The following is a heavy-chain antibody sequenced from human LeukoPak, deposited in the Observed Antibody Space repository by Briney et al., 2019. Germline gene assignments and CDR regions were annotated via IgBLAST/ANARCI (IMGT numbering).Heavy chain of an antibody. CDR2: VSYDGSNK. CDR3: ARDPQSSQQLVSY. V-gene: IGHV3-30*03. D-gene: IGHD6-13*01. Sequence: GGSLRLSCAASGFIFSSYGMHWVRRAPGKGLEWVAVVSYDGSNKYYADSVKGRFTISRDNSKNTLYLQMNSLRAEDTAVYYCARDPQSSQQLVSYWGQGTLVTVSS. J-gene: IGHJ4*02. CDR1: GFIFSSYG.